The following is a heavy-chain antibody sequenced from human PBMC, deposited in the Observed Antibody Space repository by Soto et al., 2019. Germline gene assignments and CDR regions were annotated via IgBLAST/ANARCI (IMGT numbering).Heavy chain of an antibody. J-gene: IGHJ4*02. V-gene: IGHV1-69*01. CDR1: GGTFNMYA. CDR3: ARSIGSGGVIGGFDY. D-gene: IGHD3-16*02. CDR2: IIPIIDTP. Sequence: QVQLVQSGAEVRKPGSAVRVSCKASGGTFNMYAMNWVRQAPGQGLEWMAGIIPIIDTPRYSQKFQGRVTITVDESTSTAYMELSSLRSEDTAIYYCARSIGSGGVIGGFDYWGQGTLVTVAS.